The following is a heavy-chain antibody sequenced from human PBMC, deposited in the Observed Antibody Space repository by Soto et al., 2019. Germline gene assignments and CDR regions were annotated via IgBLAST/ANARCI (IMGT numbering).Heavy chain of an antibody. CDR3: ARAYCSDTSCPDPNWFDP. J-gene: IGHJ5*02. CDR1: GYTFTSYD. V-gene: IGHV1-8*01. D-gene: IGHD2-2*01. CDR2: MNPNSGNT. Sequence: ASVKVSCKASGYTFTSYDINWVRQATGQGLEWMGWMNPNSGNTGYAQKFQGRVTMTRDTSINTAYMELNSLRSEDTAVYYCARAYCSDTSCPDPNWFDPWGRGTLVTVSS.